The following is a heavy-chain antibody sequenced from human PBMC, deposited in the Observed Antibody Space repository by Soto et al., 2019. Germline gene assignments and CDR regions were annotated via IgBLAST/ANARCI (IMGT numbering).Heavy chain of an antibody. Sequence: PGGSLRLSFAASGFTVSDHWMHWVRQVPGKGLVWVARINSDGSTTTYADSVKGRFTISRANARNTLYLQMDSLRAGDTALYYCARGYSSGPDYWGQGTLVTVSS. CDR3: ARGYSSGPDY. J-gene: IGHJ4*02. D-gene: IGHD6-19*01. CDR1: GFTVSDHW. V-gene: IGHV3-74*01. CDR2: INSDGSTT.